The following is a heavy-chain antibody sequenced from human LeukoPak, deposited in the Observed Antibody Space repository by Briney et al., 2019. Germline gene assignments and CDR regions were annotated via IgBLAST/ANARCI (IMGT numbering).Heavy chain of an antibody. CDR2: INHSGST. CDR3: VRGAYSSSWLNFDY. V-gene: IGHV4-39*07. CDR1: GGSISSSSYY. J-gene: IGHJ4*02. D-gene: IGHD6-13*01. Sequence: SETLSLTCTVSGGSISSSSYYWGWIRQPPGKGLEWIGEINHSGSTNYNPSLKSRVTISVDTSKNQFSLKLSSVTAADTAVYYCVRGAYSSSWLNFDYWGQGTLVTVSS.